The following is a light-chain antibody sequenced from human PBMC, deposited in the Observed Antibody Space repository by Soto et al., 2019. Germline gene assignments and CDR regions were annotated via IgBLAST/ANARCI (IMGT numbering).Light chain of an antibody. Sequence: QSVLTQPPSASGSPGQSVAISCSGTSSDVGGYNYVSWYQQHPGKAPKLMIYDVNTRPSGVPDRFSGSKSGNTASLTVSGLQAEDEADYYCISYAGSNNPAFGGGTKLTVL. CDR2: DVN. CDR1: SSDVGGYNY. V-gene: IGLV2-8*01. CDR3: ISYAGSNNPA. J-gene: IGLJ2*01.